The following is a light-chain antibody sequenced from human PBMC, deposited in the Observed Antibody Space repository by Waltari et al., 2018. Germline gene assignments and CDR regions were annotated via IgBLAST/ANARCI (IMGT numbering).Light chain of an antibody. V-gene: IGKV3-20*01. Sequence: EILLTQSPGTLSLSPGERATLSCRASQVVTSNSLAWYKQSPVQSPSLLIYGASTRATDVPDKISRSGSGTDFTLTINKLQPEDFAVYYCQQYGTGPHTFGGGTKVEV. CDR1: QVVTSNS. CDR2: GAS. J-gene: IGKJ4*01. CDR3: QQYGTGPHT.